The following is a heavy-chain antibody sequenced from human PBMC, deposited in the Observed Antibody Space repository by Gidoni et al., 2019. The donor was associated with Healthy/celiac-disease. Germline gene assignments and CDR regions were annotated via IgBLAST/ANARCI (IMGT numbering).Heavy chain of an antibody. CDR2: ISSSSSTI. V-gene: IGHV3-48*02. J-gene: IGHJ4*02. CDR3: ARLDYYDSSGNRVFDY. Sequence: EVQLVESGGGLVQPGGSLRLSCAASGFTFRSYSMNWVRQAPGKGLEWVSYISSSSSTIYYADSVKGRFTISRDNAKNSLYLQMNSLRDEDTAVYYCARLDYYDSSGNRVFDYWGQGTLVTVSS. CDR1: GFTFRSYS. D-gene: IGHD3-22*01.